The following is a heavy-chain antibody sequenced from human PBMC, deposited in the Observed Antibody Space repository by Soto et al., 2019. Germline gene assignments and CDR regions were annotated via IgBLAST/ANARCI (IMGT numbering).Heavy chain of an antibody. CDR2: ISSSSSYI. CDR1: GFTFSSYS. CDR3: ARDRSGDYGDYFAFDI. Sequence: GGSLRLSCAASGFTFSSYSMNWVRQAPGKGLEWVSSISSSSSYIYYADSVKGRFTISRDNAKNSLYLQMNSLRAEDTAVYYCARDRSGDYGDYFAFDIWGQGTMVTVSS. D-gene: IGHD4-17*01. J-gene: IGHJ3*02. V-gene: IGHV3-21*01.